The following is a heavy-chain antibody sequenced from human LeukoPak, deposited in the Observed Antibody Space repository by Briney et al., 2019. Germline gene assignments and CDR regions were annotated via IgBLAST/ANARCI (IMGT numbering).Heavy chain of an antibody. J-gene: IGHJ5*02. V-gene: IGHV4-59*08. CDR1: GGSISRYY. CDR3: ARHPNYTDPDDNEP. CDR2: IHYSGRP. Sequence: PSETLSLTCVVSGGSISRYYWSWIRQPPGKGLEWIGYIHYSGRPKYNPSLKSRVTISVDTSKSQFSLKLSSVTAADTAVYYCARHPNYTDPDDNEPWGQGTLVTVSS. D-gene: IGHD3-22*01.